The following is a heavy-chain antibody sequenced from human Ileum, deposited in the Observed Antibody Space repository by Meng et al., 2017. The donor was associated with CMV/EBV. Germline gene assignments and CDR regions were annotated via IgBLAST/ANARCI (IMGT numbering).Heavy chain of an antibody. Sequence: ASVKVSCKASGYTFTHYAVHWVRQAPGQGLEWVGWISTSRGDTNSAQKFQGRVTMTMDTSISTAYMELSSLRSDDTAVYYCARGEKRSQYYYGLDVWGQGTTVTVSS. CDR2: ISTSRGDT. V-gene: IGHV1-2*02. CDR1: GYTFTHYA. D-gene: IGHD1-26*01. J-gene: IGHJ6*02. CDR3: ARGEKRSQYYYGLDV.